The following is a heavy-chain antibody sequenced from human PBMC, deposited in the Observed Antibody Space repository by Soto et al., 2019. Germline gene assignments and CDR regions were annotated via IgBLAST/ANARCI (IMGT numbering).Heavy chain of an antibody. J-gene: IGHJ4*02. CDR2: IYWDDDK. V-gene: IGHV2-5*02. D-gene: IGHD6-6*01. CDR3: ARSKYSISSFDY. Sequence: SGPTLVNPTQTLTLTCTFSGFSLSTDDVGVGWIRQPPGKALDWLAVIYWDDDKRYSPSLKSRLTITKDTSKNQVLLTMTNMDPVDTATYFCARSKYSISSFDYWGQGALVTVSS. CDR1: GFSLSTDDVG.